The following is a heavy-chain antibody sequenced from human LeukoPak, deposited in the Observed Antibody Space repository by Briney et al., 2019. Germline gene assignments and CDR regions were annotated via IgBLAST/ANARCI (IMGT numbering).Heavy chain of an antibody. V-gene: IGHV1-69*13. CDR2: IIPIFGTA. J-gene: IGHJ6*02. CDR1: GGTFSSYA. Sequence: GASVKVSCKASGGTFSSYAISWVRQAPGQGLEWMGGIIPIFGTANYAQKFQGRVTITADESTSTAYMELSSLRSEDTAVYCCARGNDYGINYYYYYGMDVWGQGTTVTVSS. D-gene: IGHD4-17*01. CDR3: ARGNDYGINYYYYYGMDV.